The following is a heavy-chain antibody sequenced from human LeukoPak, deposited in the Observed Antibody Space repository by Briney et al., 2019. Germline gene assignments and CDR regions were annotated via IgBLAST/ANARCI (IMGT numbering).Heavy chain of an antibody. CDR2: IYTSGST. CDR3: ARLRSYYYYMDV. V-gene: IGHV4-4*09. CDR1: GGSISSYY. Sequence: PSETLSLTCTVSGGSISSYYWSWIRQPPGKGLEWIGYIYTSGSTNYNPSLKSRVTTSVDTSKNQFSLKLSSVTAADTAVYYCARLRSYYYYMDVWGKGTTVTVSS. J-gene: IGHJ6*03.